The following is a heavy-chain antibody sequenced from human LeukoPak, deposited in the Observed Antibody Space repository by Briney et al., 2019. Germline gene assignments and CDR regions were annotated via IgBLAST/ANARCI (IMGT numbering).Heavy chain of an antibody. CDR3: ARELGVRYFDWLSPYYYYGMDV. Sequence: GASVKVSCKASGYTFTSYGISWVRQAPGQGLEWMGWISAYNGNTNYAQKLQGRVTMTTDTSTSTAYMELRSLRSDDTAVYYCARELGVRYFDWLSPYYYYGMDVWGQGPRSPSP. D-gene: IGHD3-9*01. V-gene: IGHV1-18*01. CDR2: ISAYNGNT. CDR1: GYTFTSYG. J-gene: IGHJ6*02.